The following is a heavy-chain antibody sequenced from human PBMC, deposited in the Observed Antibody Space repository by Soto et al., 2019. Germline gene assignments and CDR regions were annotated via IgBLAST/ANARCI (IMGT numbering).Heavy chain of an antibody. CDR1: GFTFSSYA. CDR2: VSHSDGST. D-gene: IGHD4-17*01. J-gene: IGHJ3*02. Sequence: EVQLLESGGGLVQPGGSLRLSCAASGFTFSSYAMSWVRQAPGKGLEWVSSVSHSDGSTYYADSVKGRFTISRDNSKSTLYMQMDSLRAEDTAVYYCAKRPTTLTTWGPSDIWGQGTMVTVSS. CDR3: AKRPTTLTTWGPSDI. V-gene: IGHV3-23*01.